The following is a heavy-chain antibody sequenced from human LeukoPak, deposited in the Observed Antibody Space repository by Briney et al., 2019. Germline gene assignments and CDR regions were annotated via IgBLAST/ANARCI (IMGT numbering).Heavy chain of an antibody. Sequence: PSETLSLTCTVSGGSISSGGYYWSWIRQHPGKGLEWIGYIYYSGSTYYNPSLKSRVTISVDTSKNQFSLRLTSVTAADTAVYYCAREPYRGFLDKNYFYGVDVWGQGTTVTVSS. CDR2: IYYSGST. CDR3: AREPYRGFLDKNYFYGVDV. CDR1: GGSISSGGYY. D-gene: IGHD3/OR15-3a*01. J-gene: IGHJ6*02. V-gene: IGHV4-31*03.